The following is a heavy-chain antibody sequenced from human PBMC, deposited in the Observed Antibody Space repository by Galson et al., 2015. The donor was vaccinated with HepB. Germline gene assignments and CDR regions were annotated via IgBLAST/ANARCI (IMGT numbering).Heavy chain of an antibody. V-gene: IGHV4-59*01. J-gene: IGHJ5*02. CDR2: IYHSGST. Sequence: SLTCTVSGGSISSYYWSWIRQPPGKGLEWIGHIYHSGSTNYNPSLRSRVTISVDTSKNQFSLNLKSVTAADTAVYFCARAVYFDYTIRHNIWFDPWGQGTLVTVSS. CDR1: GGSISSYY. D-gene: IGHD3-9*01. CDR3: ARAVYFDYTIRHNIWFDP.